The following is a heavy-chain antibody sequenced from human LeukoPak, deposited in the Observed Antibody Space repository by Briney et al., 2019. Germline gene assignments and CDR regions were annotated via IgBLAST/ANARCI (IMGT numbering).Heavy chain of an antibody. Sequence: SETLSLTCAVYGGSFSGYYWGWFRQPPGKGLEWIGEINHSGSTNYNPSLKSRVTISVDMSRNQFSLKLSSVTAADTAVYYCARVGLDYKIDYWGQGTLVTVSS. CDR3: ARVGLDYKIDY. V-gene: IGHV4-34*01. D-gene: IGHD3/OR15-3a*01. CDR2: INHSGST. CDR1: GGSFSGYY. J-gene: IGHJ4*02.